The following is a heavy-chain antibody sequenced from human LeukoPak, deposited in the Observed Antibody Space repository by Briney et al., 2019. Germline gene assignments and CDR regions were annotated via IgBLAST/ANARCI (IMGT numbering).Heavy chain of an antibody. D-gene: IGHD3-16*01. CDR2: ISSDTTNK. Sequence: GKPLRLSCATSGFPFVAYALHWVRQAPGKGLEWVAVISSDTTNKYYMDSVKGRFTISRDNSKNTLYLQMDSLRLEDTAVYYCARLAAASPGYWGQGTLVTVSS. V-gene: IGHV3-30*10. CDR3: ARLAAASPGY. J-gene: IGHJ4*02. CDR1: GFPFVAYA.